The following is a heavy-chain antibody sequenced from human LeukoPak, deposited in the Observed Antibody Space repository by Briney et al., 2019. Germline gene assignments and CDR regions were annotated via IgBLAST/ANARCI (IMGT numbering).Heavy chain of an antibody. CDR2: ISGSGGST. CDR3: ARGRLRINCSGSSCYPH. CDR1: GFTFSSYA. V-gene: IGHV3-23*01. Sequence: PGGSLRLSCAASGFTFSSYAMSWVRQAPGKGLEWVSAISGSGGSTYYADSVKGRFTISRDNAKNSLYLQMNSLRAEDTAVYYCARGRLRINCSGSSCYPHWGQGTLVTVSS. D-gene: IGHD2-15*01. J-gene: IGHJ4*02.